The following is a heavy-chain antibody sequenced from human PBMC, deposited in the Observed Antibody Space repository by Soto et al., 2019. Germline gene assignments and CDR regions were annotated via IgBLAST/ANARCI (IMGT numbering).Heavy chain of an antibody. V-gene: IGHV1-46*03. CDR1: GYTFTSYN. D-gene: IGHD2-15*01. CDR3: ARDRGGIKLGYCSGGSCNTFDP. CDR2: INPSGGST. J-gene: IGHJ5*02. Sequence: ASVKVSCKASGYTFTSYNMHWVRQAPGQGLEWMGIINPSGGSTSYAQKFQGRVTMTRDTSTSTVYMELSSLRSEDTAVYYCARDRGGIKLGYCSGGSCNTFDPWGQGTLVTVSS.